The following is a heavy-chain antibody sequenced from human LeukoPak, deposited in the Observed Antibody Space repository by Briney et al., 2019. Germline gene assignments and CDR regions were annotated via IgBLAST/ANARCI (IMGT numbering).Heavy chain of an antibody. D-gene: IGHD4-17*01. Sequence: GGSLRLSCAASGFTFSSYGMHWVRQAPGKGLEWVAVIWYDGSNKYYAHSVKGRFTISRDNSKNTLYLQMNSLRAEDTAVYYCARDGTTPPRGYGMDVWGQGTTVTVSS. CDR1: GFTFSSYG. J-gene: IGHJ6*02. V-gene: IGHV3-33*01. CDR2: IWYDGSNK. CDR3: ARDGTTPPRGYGMDV.